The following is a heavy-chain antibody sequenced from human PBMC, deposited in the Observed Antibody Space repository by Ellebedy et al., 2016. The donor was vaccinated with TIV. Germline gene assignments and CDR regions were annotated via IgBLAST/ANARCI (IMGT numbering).Heavy chain of an antibody. V-gene: IGHV3-72*01. CDR2: STNKDHNYKV. J-gene: IGHJ5*02. CDR3: VRGFHGLDP. Sequence: GGSLRLXXGASGFTFSSYAMSWVRQAPGKGLEWLGRSTNKDHNYKVDYAASVEGRFIISRDHSSNTLFLQMNSLQTGDSAVYYCVRGFHGLDPWGQGTRVIVSS. CDR1: GFTFSSYA.